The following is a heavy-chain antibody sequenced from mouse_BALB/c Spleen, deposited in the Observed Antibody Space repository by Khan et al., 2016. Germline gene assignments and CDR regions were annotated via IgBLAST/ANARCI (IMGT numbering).Heavy chain of an antibody. Sequence: EVELVESGGGLVQPGGSLKLSCAASGFTFSSYGMSWVRRTPDKRLVLVATINSNGGSTYYPDSVKGRFTISRDTAMHTLYLQMSSMKSEDTARYYWARGGYGDHYLDDWGQGTTLTGSS. D-gene: IGHD1-2*01. CDR1: GFTFSSYG. CDR3: ARGGYGDHYLDD. CDR2: INSNGGST. J-gene: IGHJ2*01. V-gene: IGHV5-6-3*01.